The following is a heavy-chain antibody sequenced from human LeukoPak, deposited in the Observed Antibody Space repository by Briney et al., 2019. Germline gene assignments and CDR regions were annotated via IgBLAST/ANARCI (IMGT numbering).Heavy chain of an antibody. CDR2: IYYIGNT. CDR1: GGSISGYY. D-gene: IGHD4-11*01. J-gene: IGHJ4*02. Sequence: SETLSLTCSVSGGSISGYYWSWIRQPPGKGLEWIGYIYYIGNTNYNPSLKSRVTISVDTSKNQFSLKLSSVTAADTAVYYCARGGFRDYSNYRATGLGFDFWGQGTLVTVSS. CDR3: ARGGFRDYSNYRATGLGFDF. V-gene: IGHV4-59*01.